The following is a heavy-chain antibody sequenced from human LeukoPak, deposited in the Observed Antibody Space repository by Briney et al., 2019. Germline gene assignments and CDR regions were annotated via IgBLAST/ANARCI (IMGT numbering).Heavy chain of an antibody. CDR3: ASANRLDY. D-gene: IGHD2/OR15-2a*01. CDR2: INSDGSST. Sequence: GGSLRLSCAASGFTFGNYWMHWVRQAPGKGPVWVSRINSDGSSTSYADSVQGRFTISRDNAKNTLFLQMNSLRVEDTAVYDCASANRLDYWGQGTLVTVSS. V-gene: IGHV3-74*01. CDR1: GFTFGNYW. J-gene: IGHJ4*02.